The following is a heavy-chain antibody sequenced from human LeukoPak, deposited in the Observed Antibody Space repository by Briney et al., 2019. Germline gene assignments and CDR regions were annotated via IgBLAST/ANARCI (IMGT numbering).Heavy chain of an antibody. Sequence: SETLSLTCTVSGGSISSGDYYWSWIRQPPGKGLEWIGYIYYSGSTYYNPSLKSRVTISADTSKPQFTLTLSSVPAADTTVYCCARAKVLRFVGWLYVDYWGQGALVTVSS. D-gene: IGHD3-3*01. CDR2: IYYSGST. CDR3: ARAKVLRFVGWLYVDY. V-gene: IGHV4-30-4*08. CDR1: GGSISSGDYY. J-gene: IGHJ4*02.